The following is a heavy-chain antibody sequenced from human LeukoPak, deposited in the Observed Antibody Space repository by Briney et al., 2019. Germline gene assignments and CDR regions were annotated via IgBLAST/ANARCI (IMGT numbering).Heavy chain of an antibody. J-gene: IGHJ4*02. V-gene: IGHV4-39*01. CDR1: GGSISSRTYY. CDR3: ARLFGTYESWIDF. Sequence: SETLSLTCTVSGGSISSRTYYWGWIRQPPGKGLEWIGSIYYNGGTYYIPSLKSRVTISVDTSKNQFSLRLSSVTAADTAVYYCARLFGTYESWIDFWGQGTLVIVSS. CDR2: IYYNGGT. D-gene: IGHD3-3*01.